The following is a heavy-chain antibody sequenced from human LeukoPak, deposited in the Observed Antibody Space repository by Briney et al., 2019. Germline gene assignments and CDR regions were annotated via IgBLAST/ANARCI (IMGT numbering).Heavy chain of an antibody. D-gene: IGHD2-21*02. CDR1: GFTFSSYA. V-gene: IGHV3-30-3*01. CDR2: ISYDGSNK. Sequence: ARSLRLSCAASGFTFSSYAMHWIRQAPGKRLEWVAVISYDGSNKYYADSVKRRFTISRDNSKNTLYLQMNSLRAEDTAVYYCARTLCGGDCSVYYYGMDVWGQGTTVTVSS. CDR3: ARTLCGGDCSVYYYGMDV. J-gene: IGHJ6*02.